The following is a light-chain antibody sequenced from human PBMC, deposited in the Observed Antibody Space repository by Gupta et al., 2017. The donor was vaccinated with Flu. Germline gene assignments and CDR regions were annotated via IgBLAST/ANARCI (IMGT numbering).Light chain of an antibody. J-gene: IGKJ1*01. CDR1: QGISTN. CDR2: TSS. Sequence: PSSLAASVGDSVTISCRASQGISTNLCWYQQKPGKAPKLLISTSSNLQSGVPSRFSGSGSGADFTLSIRRLQPEDLATYYCLQTSSSRWTFGQGTKVEL. V-gene: IGKV1-39*01. CDR3: LQTSSSRWT.